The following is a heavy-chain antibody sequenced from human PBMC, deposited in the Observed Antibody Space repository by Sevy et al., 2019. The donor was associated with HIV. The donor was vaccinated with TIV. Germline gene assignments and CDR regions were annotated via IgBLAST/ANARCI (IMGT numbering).Heavy chain of an antibody. CDR3: ARSGAANYMDV. Sequence: SETLSLTCRVSGVSISSDYWSWIRQPPGKEPEWVGYIHHSGNSNYKTSLKSRVTMSVDTSKNQFSLNLGSVSAADTAVYYCARSGAANYMDVWGKGTTVTVSS. CDR1: GVSISSDY. D-gene: IGHD1-26*01. CDR2: IHHSGNS. V-gene: IGHV4-59*01. J-gene: IGHJ6*03.